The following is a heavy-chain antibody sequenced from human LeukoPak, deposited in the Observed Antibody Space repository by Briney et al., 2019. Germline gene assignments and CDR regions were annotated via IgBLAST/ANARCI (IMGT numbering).Heavy chain of an antibody. CDR3: AREDSSGYFYDYFDY. J-gene: IGHJ4*02. D-gene: IGHD3-22*01. CDR2: IRYDGSNK. V-gene: IGHV3-30*02. Sequence: GGSLRLSCAASGFTFSSYAMSWVRQAPGKGLEWVAFIRYDGSNKYYADSVKGRFTISRDNSKNTLYLQMNSLGAEDTAVYYCAREDSSGYFYDYFDYWGQGTLVTVSS. CDR1: GFTFSSYA.